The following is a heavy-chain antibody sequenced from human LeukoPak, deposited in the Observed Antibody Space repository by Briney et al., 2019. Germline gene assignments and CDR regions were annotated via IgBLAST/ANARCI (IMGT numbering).Heavy chain of an antibody. Sequence: SETLSLTCSVSGGSISTYYWSWIRQPPGKGLEWIGYIYYSGSTSYNPSLKSRVTISVDTSKNQFSLELSSVTAADTAVYYCARHGIVDSSRKYYFDYWGQGTLVGVSS. CDR2: IYYSGST. CDR1: GGSISTYY. V-gene: IGHV4-59*08. J-gene: IGHJ4*02. D-gene: IGHD6-13*01. CDR3: ARHGIVDSSRKYYFDY.